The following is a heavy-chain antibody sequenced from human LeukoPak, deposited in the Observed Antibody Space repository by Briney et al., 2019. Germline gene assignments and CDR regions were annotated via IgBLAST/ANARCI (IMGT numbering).Heavy chain of an antibody. V-gene: IGHV3-74*01. Sequence: GGSLRLSCAASGFTFSSYWMHWVRQAPGKGLVWVSRISSDGSSTNYADFVKGRFTISRDNARNTLFLQMNSLRAEDTAVYYCVRNYGSGIYGYGMEVWGQGTTVTVSS. J-gene: IGHJ6*02. CDR2: ISSDGSST. CDR3: VRNYGSGIYGYGMEV. D-gene: IGHD3-10*01. CDR1: GFTFSSYW.